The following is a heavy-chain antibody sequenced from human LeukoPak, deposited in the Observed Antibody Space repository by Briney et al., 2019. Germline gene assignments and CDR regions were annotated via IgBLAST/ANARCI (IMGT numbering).Heavy chain of an antibody. CDR2: VSTGSNYI. D-gene: IGHD3-3*01. J-gene: IGHJ4*02. V-gene: IGHV3-21*01. Sequence: PGGSLRLSCTASGFTFSSFSLNWVRQAPGKGLEWVSSVSTGSNYIYYADSVKGRFTISRDNSKNTLYLQMNSLRAEDTAVYYCAKPAKVDDFWIGYYSSGGGYFDYWGQGTLVTVSS. CDR3: AKPAKVDDFWIGYYSSGGGYFDY. CDR1: GFTFSSFS.